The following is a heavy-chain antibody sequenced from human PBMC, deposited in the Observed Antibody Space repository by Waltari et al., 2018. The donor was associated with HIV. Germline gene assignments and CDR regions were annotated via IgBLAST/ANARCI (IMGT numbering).Heavy chain of an antibody. V-gene: IGHV3-21*01. Sequence: EVHLLASGGGLVKRGGSLRLSCAASGFSFSSYSLNWVRQAPVKGLEWVSSISSSSNFIYYADSVKGRFTISRDNAKNSLYLQMNSLRAEDTAVYYCARDGGSPPNRWFDHWGQGTLVTVSS. CDR3: ARDGGSPPNRWFDH. CDR2: ISSSSNFI. J-gene: IGHJ5*02. D-gene: IGHD1-26*01. CDR1: GFSFSSYS.